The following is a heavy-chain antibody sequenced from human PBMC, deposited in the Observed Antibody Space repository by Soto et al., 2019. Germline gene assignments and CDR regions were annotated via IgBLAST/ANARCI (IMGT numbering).Heavy chain of an antibody. V-gene: IGHV1-18*01. D-gene: IGHD2-15*01. CDR3: VRCYCSVGSCYACWHFDL. CDR2: ISASTRNT. J-gene: IGHJ2*01. Sequence: QVQLVQSGGEVKKPGASVKVSCQASGYTFSDYAMSWVRQAPGQGLEWMGWISASTRNTDQAQNFQGRVIMTLDTSTNTAYMGLRSLRSDDTAVYYCVRCYCSVGSCYACWHFDLWGRGTLVTVSS. CDR1: GYTFSDYA.